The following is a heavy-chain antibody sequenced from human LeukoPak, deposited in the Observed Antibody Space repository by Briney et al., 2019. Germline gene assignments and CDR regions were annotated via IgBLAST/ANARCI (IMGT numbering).Heavy chain of an antibody. Sequence: PSETLSLTCAVSGGSFSAYYWTWIRQPPGKGLEWIGEINHSGSTNYNPSLKSRVTISVDTSKNQFSLKLSSVTAADTAVYYCARFSYGLDYWGQGTLVTVSS. D-gene: IGHD5-18*01. CDR2: INHSGST. CDR3: ARFSYGLDY. CDR1: GGSFSAYY. J-gene: IGHJ4*02. V-gene: IGHV4-34*01.